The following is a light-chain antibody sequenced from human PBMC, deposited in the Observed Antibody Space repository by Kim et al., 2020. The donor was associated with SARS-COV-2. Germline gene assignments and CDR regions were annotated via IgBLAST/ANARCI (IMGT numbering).Light chain of an antibody. CDR2: KAS. J-gene: IGKJ1*01. V-gene: IGKV1-5*03. CDR1: QSIGSW. Sequence: ASVGDKVTITCRASQSIGSWLAWYQQKPGKAPKVLIYKASSLESGVPSRFSGSGSGTEFTLTISSLQPDDFATYYCQQYNIYPWTFGQGTKVDIK. CDR3: QQYNIYPWT.